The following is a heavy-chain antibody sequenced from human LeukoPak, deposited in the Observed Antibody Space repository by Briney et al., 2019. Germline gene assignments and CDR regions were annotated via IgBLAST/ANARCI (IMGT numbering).Heavy chain of an antibody. Sequence: PGGSLRLSCAASGFTFSKYWTLWVRQAPGKGLESVSRINTDGTVTTYADSVKGRFTVSRDNADNTMFLQMNSVRDGDTAVYYCATKQWLAPPPDSWGQGTPVTVSS. V-gene: IGHV3-74*01. D-gene: IGHD6-19*01. CDR2: INTDGTVT. CDR3: ATKQWLAPPPDS. CDR1: GFTFSKYW. J-gene: IGHJ4*02.